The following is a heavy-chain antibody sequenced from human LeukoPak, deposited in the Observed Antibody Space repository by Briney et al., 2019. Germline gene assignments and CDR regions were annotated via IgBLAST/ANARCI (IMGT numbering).Heavy chain of an antibody. D-gene: IGHD3-3*01. Sequence: GGSLRLSCAASGFTVSSNYMSWVRQAPGKGLEWVSVIYSGGSTYYADSVKGRFTISRDNSKNTLYLQMNSLRAEDTAAYYCARDFGPRARVDYYYCYGMDVWGQGTTVTVSS. J-gene: IGHJ6*02. CDR2: IYSGGST. CDR3: ARDFGPRARVDYYYCYGMDV. V-gene: IGHV3-66*01. CDR1: GFTVSSNY.